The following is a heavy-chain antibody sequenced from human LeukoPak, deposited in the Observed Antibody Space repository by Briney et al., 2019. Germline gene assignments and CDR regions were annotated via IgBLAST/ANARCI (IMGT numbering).Heavy chain of an antibody. CDR3: TSLYSSNXYLGDY. V-gene: IGHV4-38-2*02. Sequence: SETLSLTCIVSGYSISSGYYWGWIRQPPGKGLEWIGSITHSGIPYYSPSLRSRVTISLDASKNQFSLKLTSVTAADTAVYYCTSLYSSNXYLGDYW. J-gene: IGHJ4*01. D-gene: IGHD6-13*01. CDR1: GYSISSGYY. CDR2: ITHSGIP.